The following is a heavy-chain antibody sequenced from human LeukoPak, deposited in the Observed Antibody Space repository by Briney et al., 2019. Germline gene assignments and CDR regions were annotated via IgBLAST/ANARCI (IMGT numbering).Heavy chain of an antibody. V-gene: IGHV3-21*01. CDR2: ISSSSSYI. J-gene: IGHJ4*02. CDR3: AIIAVAGSFFDY. D-gene: IGHD6-19*01. CDR1: GFTFSSNS. Sequence: PGGSLRLSCAASGFTFSSNSMNWVRQAPGKGLEWVSSISSSSSYIYYADSVKGLFTITRDNAKDSLYLQMNSLRAEDTAVYYCAIIAVAGSFFDYWGQGTLVTVSS.